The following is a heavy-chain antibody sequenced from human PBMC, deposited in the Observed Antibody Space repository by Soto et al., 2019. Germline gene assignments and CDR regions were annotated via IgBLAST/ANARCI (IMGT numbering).Heavy chain of an antibody. Sequence: SVKVSCKASGYTFTSYGISWVRQAPGQGLEWMGRIIPILGRANYAQKFQGRVTITADKSTSTAYMEVNSLTSEDTAVYYCARAGYYDSSDHDSWGR. CDR1: GYTFTSYG. D-gene: IGHD3-22*01. CDR2: IIPILGRA. V-gene: IGHV1-69*04. J-gene: IGHJ2*01. CDR3: ARAGYYDSSDHDS.